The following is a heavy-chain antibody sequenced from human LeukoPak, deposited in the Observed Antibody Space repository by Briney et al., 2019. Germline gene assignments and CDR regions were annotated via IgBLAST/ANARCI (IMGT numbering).Heavy chain of an antibody. V-gene: IGHV1-18*01. D-gene: IGHD4-11*01. Sequence: GASVRVSCKASGYTFTSYGISWVRQAPGQGLEWMGWISAYNGNTNYAQKLQGRVTMTTDTSTSTAYMELSSLRSEDTAVYYCARTERSDYSNYPYYYYGMDVWGQGTTVTVSS. CDR2: ISAYNGNT. CDR1: GYTFTSYG. J-gene: IGHJ6*02. CDR3: ARTERSDYSNYPYYYYGMDV.